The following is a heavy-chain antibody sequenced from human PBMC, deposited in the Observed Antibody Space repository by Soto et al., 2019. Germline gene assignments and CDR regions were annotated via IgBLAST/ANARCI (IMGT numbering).Heavy chain of an antibody. Sequence: ASVKVSCKASGYTFTSYGISWVRQAPGQGLEWMGWISAYNGNTNYAQKLQGRVTMTTDTSTSTDYIELRSLRFDDTAIYYCARMSAFGSLNWFDPWGQGTLVSVSS. CDR3: ARMSAFGSLNWFDP. J-gene: IGHJ5*02. V-gene: IGHV1-18*01. D-gene: IGHD3-10*01. CDR1: GYTFTSYG. CDR2: ISAYNGNT.